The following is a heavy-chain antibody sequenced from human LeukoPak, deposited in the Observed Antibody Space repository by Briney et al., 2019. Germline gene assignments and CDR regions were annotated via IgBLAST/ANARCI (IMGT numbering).Heavy chain of an antibody. J-gene: IGHJ3*02. V-gene: IGHV1-69*04. D-gene: IGHD3-22*01. CDR1: GGTFSSYA. Sequence: ASVKVSCKASGGTFSSYAISWVRQAPGQGLEWMGRIIPILGIANYAQKFQGRVTITADKSTSTAYMELSSLRSEDTAVYYCARGAPDYYDSSGYHAFDIWGQGTMVTVSS. CDR2: IIPILGIA. CDR3: ARGAPDYYDSSGYHAFDI.